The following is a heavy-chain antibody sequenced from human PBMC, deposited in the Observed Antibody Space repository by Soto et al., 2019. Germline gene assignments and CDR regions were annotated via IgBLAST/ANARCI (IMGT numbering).Heavy chain of an antibody. D-gene: IGHD5-18*01. Sequence: QEQLVESGGGVVQPGRSLRLSCAASGFSFSSYAMHWVRQAPGKGLEWVALIWHDGSTTSCADSVKGRFTISRDNSKNTHYLQMNNLRAEDTAVYYCARDVETTKANYYYYGMDVWGRGTPVTVSS. J-gene: IGHJ6*02. CDR1: GFSFSSYA. CDR3: ARDVETTKANYYYYGMDV. V-gene: IGHV3-33*01. CDR2: IWHDGSTT.